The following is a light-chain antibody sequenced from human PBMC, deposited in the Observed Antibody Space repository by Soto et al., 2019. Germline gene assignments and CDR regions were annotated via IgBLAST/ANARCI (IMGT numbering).Light chain of an antibody. CDR3: SSYAGNKNV. Sequence: QSVLTQPPSASGSPGQSVTISCTGTSSDVGGYNYVSWYQQHPGKAPKLMIYEVSKRPSGVPDRFSGSKSGNTASLTVSGLQAEDEAAYYCSSYAGNKNVFGTGTKVTVL. CDR1: SSDVGGYNY. J-gene: IGLJ1*01. V-gene: IGLV2-8*01. CDR2: EVS.